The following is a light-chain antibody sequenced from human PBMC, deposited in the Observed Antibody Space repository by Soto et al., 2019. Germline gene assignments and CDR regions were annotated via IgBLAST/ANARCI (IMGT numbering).Light chain of an antibody. J-gene: IGKJ3*01. Sequence: DTQMTQSPSSLSASVGDRVTITCRASQSISINLNWYQQRPGKAPKLMIYDASSLQSGVSSRFSGSGSGTDFTLTISDLQPEDFATYYCQQSYTTLFTFGPGTKVDIK. CDR2: DAS. V-gene: IGKV1-39*01. CDR1: QSISIN. CDR3: QQSYTTLFT.